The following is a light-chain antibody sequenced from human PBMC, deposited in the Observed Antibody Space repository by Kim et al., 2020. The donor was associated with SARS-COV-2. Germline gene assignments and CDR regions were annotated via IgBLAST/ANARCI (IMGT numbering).Light chain of an antibody. CDR2: GAF. Sequence: LSPGERVTLACRASQSVSSSYLAWYKQKPGQAPRLLIYGAFSRATGIPDRFSGSGSGTDFSLTISRLEPEDCAVYYCQHYGSSRTFGQGTKVDIK. J-gene: IGKJ1*01. CDR3: QHYGSSRT. V-gene: IGKV3-20*01. CDR1: QSVSSSY.